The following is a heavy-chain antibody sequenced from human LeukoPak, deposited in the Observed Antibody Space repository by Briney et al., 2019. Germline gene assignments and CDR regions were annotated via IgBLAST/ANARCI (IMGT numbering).Heavy chain of an antibody. Sequence: SVKVSCKASGGTFSSYAISWVRQAPGQGLEWMGGINPIFGTANYAQKFQGRVTITADESTSTAYMELSSLRSEDTAVYYCASGGYDSSGSLIDYWGQGTLVTVSS. CDR2: INPIFGTA. CDR1: GGTFSSYA. V-gene: IGHV1-69*13. J-gene: IGHJ4*02. D-gene: IGHD3-22*01. CDR3: ASGGYDSSGSLIDY.